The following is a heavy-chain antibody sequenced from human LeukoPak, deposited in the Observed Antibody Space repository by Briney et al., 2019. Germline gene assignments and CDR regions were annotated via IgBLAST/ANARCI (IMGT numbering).Heavy chain of an antibody. V-gene: IGHV3-73*01. D-gene: IGHD6-19*01. Sequence: GGSLRLSCAASGFTFSGSAMHWVRQASGKGLEWVGRIRSKANSYATAYAASAKGRFTISRDNAKNSLYLQMNSLRAEDTAVYYCARDVRDEYSSGWYPIGYWGQGTLVTVSS. CDR3: ARDVRDEYSSGWYPIGY. CDR1: GFTFSGSA. CDR2: IRSKANSYAT. J-gene: IGHJ4*02.